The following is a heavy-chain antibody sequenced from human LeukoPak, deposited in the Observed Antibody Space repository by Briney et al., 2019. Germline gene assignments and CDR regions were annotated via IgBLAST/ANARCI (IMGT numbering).Heavy chain of an antibody. V-gene: IGHV3-48*01. CDR1: GFTFSSYS. D-gene: IGHD5-24*01. J-gene: IGHJ4*02. CDR3: ARSGYNRFDY. CDR2: ISSSSSTI. Sequence: QAGGSLRLSCAASGFTFSSYSMNWVRQAPGKGLEWVSYISSSSSTIYYADSVKGRFTISRDNSKNTLYLQMNSLRAEDTAIYYCARSGYNRFDYWGQGTLVTVSS.